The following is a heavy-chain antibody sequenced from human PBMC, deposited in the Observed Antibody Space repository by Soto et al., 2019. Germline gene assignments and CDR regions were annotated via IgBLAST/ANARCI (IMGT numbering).Heavy chain of an antibody. J-gene: IGHJ3*02. CDR1: GDSISNYY. V-gene: IGHV4-59*01. Sequence: PSETLSLTCAVSGDSISNYYWSWLRQPPGKGLEWIAYIYYTGSTYYNPSLKSRVTMSLDTSKNQFSLTLSSVTAGDTAVYYCARIVGIAVAGTENAFDIWGQGTMVTVSS. CDR3: ARIVGIAVAGTENAFDI. D-gene: IGHD6-19*01. CDR2: IYYTGST.